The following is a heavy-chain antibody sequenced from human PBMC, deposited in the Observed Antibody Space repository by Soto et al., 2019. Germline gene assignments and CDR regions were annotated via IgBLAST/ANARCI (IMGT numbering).Heavy chain of an antibody. J-gene: IGHJ4*02. V-gene: IGHV1-18*01. Sequence: QVQLVQSGAEVKKPGASVKVSCKASGYTFASYAISWMRQAPGQGLEWMGWISAYNGNTNYAQKLQGRVTMTTDTSTSTAYIELRSLRSGDTAVYYCARDPPPPDYWGQGTLVTVSS. CDR2: ISAYNGNT. CDR1: GYTFASYA. CDR3: ARDPPPPDY.